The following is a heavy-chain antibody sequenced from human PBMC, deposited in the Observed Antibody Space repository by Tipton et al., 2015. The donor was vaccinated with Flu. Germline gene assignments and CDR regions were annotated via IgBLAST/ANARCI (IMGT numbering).Heavy chain of an antibody. J-gene: IGHJ6*02. CDR1: GFTVSSNY. Sequence: SLRLSCAASGFTVSSNYMSWVRQAPGKGLEWVSVIYSGGSTYYADSVKGRFTISRDNSKNTLYLQMNSLRAEDTAEYYCARALSLYDFWSGYSNYGMDVWGQGTTVTVSS. CDR2: IYSGGST. V-gene: IGHV3-53*01. CDR3: ARALSLYDFWSGYSNYGMDV. D-gene: IGHD3-3*01.